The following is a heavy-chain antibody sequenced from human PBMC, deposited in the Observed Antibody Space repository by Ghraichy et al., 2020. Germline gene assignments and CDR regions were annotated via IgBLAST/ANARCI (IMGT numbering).Heavy chain of an antibody. Sequence: SQTLSLTCTVSGGSISSYYWSWIRQPPGKGLEWIGYIYYSGSTNYNPSLKSRVTISVDTSKNQFSLKLSSVTAADTAVYYCARRCRAWDYWGQGTLVTVSS. CDR2: IYYSGST. CDR3: ARRCRAWDY. CDR1: GGSISSYY. V-gene: IGHV4-59*08. D-gene: IGHD3-10*01. J-gene: IGHJ4*02.